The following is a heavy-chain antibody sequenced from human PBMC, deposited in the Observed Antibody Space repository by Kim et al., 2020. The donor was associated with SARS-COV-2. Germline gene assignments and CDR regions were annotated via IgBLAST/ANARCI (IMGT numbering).Heavy chain of an antibody. CDR2: IYSGGST. Sequence: GGSLRLSCAASGFTVSSNYMSWVRQAPGKGLEWVSLIYSGGSTHYADSVQGRFTISRDNSKNTLYLQMNSLRAEDTAVYYCARGDPYYYGMDVWGQGTTVTVSS. CDR1: GFTVSSNY. V-gene: IGHV3-53*01. J-gene: IGHJ6*02. CDR3: ARGDPYYYGMDV.